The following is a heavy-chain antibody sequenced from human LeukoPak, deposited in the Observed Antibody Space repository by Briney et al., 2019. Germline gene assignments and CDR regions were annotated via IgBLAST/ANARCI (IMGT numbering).Heavy chain of an antibody. CDR1: GVTFSSYW. Sequence: AGGSLRLSCAASGVTFSSYWRSWVRQAPGKGLGWVANIKQGGSEKYYVDSVRGLFTIARDNAKNSLYMQMNSLRAEDRAVYYCAREGIAVAGNYWGQGTLVTVSP. V-gene: IGHV3-7*03. D-gene: IGHD6-19*01. J-gene: IGHJ4*02. CDR2: IKQGGSEK. CDR3: AREGIAVAGNY.